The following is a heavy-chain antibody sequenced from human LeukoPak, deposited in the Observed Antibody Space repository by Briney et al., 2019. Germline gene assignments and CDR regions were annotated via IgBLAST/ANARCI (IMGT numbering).Heavy chain of an antibody. CDR1: GGSISSSSYY. J-gene: IGHJ2*01. CDR2: IYYSGST. Sequence: PSETLSLTCTVSGGSISSSSYYWGWIRQPPGKGLEWIGSIYYSGSTYYNPSLKSRVTISVDTSKNQFSLKLSSVTAADTAVYYCAKTRIVVAGWHWYFDLWGRGTLVTVSS. D-gene: IGHD6-19*01. CDR3: AKTRIVVAGWHWYFDL. V-gene: IGHV4-39*01.